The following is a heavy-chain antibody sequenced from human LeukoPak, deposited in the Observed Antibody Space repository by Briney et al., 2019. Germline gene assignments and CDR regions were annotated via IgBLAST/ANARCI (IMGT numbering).Heavy chain of an antibody. CDR1: GGSLSSYY. Sequence: SETLSLTCTLSGGSLSSYYWSWIRQPAGKGLEWIGRIYTSGSTNYNPSLKSRVTMSVDTSKNQFSLKLSSVTAADTAVYYCAGFRDILTGYNWGQGTLVTVSS. V-gene: IGHV4-4*07. CDR3: AGFRDILTGYN. CDR2: IYTSGST. J-gene: IGHJ4*02. D-gene: IGHD3-9*01.